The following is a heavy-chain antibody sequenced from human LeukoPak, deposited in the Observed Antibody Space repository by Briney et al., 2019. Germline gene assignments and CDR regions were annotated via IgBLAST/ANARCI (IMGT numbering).Heavy chain of an antibody. D-gene: IGHD3-10*01. CDR2: ISGGGGST. J-gene: IGHJ5*02. CDR3: AKEISASGTIGNWFDP. Sequence: ETLSLTCTVSGGSITGYYWSWIRQPPGQGLEWVSLISGGGGSTYYADSVKGRFTISRDNSKNSLYLQMNSLRIEDTALYYCAKEISASGTIGNWFDPWGQGTLVTVFS. CDR1: GGSITGYY. V-gene: IGHV3-43*02.